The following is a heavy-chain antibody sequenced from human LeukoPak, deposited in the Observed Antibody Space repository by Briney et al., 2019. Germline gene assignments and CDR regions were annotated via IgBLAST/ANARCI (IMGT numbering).Heavy chain of an antibody. CDR3: AGDYSGSYSNYYGMDV. Sequence: SETLSLTCTVSGGSISSGDYYWSWIRQPPGKGLEWIGYIYYSGSTYYNPSLKSRVTISVDTSKNQFSLKLSSVTAADTAVYYCAGDYSGSYSNYYGMDVWGQGTTVTVSS. J-gene: IGHJ6*02. V-gene: IGHV4-30-4*01. D-gene: IGHD1-26*01. CDR1: GGSISSGDYY. CDR2: IYYSGST.